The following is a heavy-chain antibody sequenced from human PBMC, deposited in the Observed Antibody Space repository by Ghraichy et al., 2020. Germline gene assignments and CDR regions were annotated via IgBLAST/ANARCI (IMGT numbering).Heavy chain of an antibody. CDR1: GFTFSSYE. D-gene: IGHD1-26*01. J-gene: IGHJ4*02. Sequence: GGSLRLSCAASGFTFSSYEMNWVRQAPGKGLEWVSYISSSGSTIYYADSVKGRFTISRDNAKNSLYLQMNSLRAEDTAVYYCARVEGAHAFDYWGQGTLVTVSS. CDR3: ARVEGAHAFDY. CDR2: ISSSGSTI. V-gene: IGHV3-48*03.